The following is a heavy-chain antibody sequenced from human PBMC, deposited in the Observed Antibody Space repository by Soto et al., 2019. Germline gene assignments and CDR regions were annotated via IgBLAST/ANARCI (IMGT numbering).Heavy chain of an antibody. CDR3: ARDARRYCSSTSCSPFDY. CDR1: GFTFSSYS. CDR2: IWYGRSNK. J-gene: IGHJ4*02. V-gene: IGHV3-33*08. Sequence: GGSLRLSCAASGFTFSSYSMNWVRQAPGKGLEWVAVIWYGRSNKYYADSVKGRFTTSRDNSKNTLYLQMNSLRAEDTAVYYCARDARRYCSSTSCSPFDYWGQGTLVTVSS. D-gene: IGHD2-2*01.